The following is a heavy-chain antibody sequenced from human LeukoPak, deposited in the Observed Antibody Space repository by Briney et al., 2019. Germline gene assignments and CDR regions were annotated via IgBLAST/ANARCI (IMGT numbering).Heavy chain of an antibody. CDR3: ARHYESSCFYFDY. J-gene: IGHJ4*02. D-gene: IGHD3-22*01. CDR2: IYYSGTT. V-gene: IGHV4-59*01. CDR1: GGSISSYY. Sequence: PSETLSLTCTVSGGSISSYYWNWIRQPPGKGLEWVGYIYYSGTTYYNPSLSSRVTISVDTSTNQFSLRLTSVTAADTAVYYCARHYESSCFYFDYWGQGALVTVSS.